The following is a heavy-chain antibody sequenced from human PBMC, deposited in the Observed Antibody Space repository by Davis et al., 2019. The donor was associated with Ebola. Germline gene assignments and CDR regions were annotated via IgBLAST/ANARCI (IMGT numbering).Heavy chain of an antibody. J-gene: IGHJ6*02. V-gene: IGHV3-23*01. CDR3: AKGGYSSAYYYGMDV. CDR1: GFTFSSYA. CDR2: ISGSGGST. D-gene: IGHD6-19*01. Sequence: GESLKISCAASGFTFSSYAMSWVRQAPGKGLEWVSAISGSGGSTYYADSVKGRFTISRDNSKNTLYLQMNSLRAEDTAVYYCAKGGYSSAYYYGMDVWGQGTTVTVSS.